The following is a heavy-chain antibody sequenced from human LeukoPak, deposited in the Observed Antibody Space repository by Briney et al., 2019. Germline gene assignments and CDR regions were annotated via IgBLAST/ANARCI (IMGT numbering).Heavy chain of an antibody. V-gene: IGHV4-39*07. CDR2: IYYSGST. CDR3: ARDPLSMVRGVIITGGLDY. D-gene: IGHD3-10*01. Sequence: SETLSLTCTVSGGSISSSSYYWGWIRQPPGKGLEWIGSIYYSGSTYYNPSLKSRVTISVDTSKNQFSLKLSSVTAADTAVYYCARDPLSMVRGVIITGGLDYWGQGTLVIVSS. CDR1: GGSISSSSYY. J-gene: IGHJ4*02.